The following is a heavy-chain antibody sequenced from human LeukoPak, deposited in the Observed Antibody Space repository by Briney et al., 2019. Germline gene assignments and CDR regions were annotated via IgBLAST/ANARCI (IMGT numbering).Heavy chain of an antibody. CDR3: ARDSYCPNDVCYDY. Sequence: GGSLRLSCAASGFIFSDYSMGCVRQAPGKGLEWVSSITTSRDQYHADSVKGRFTVSRDNAKSSVYLQMDSLRADDTAVYYCARDSYCPNDVCYDYWGQGVLVTVS. V-gene: IGHV3-69-1*02. D-gene: IGHD2-8*01. CDR1: GFIFSDYS. CDR2: ITTSRDQ. J-gene: IGHJ4*02.